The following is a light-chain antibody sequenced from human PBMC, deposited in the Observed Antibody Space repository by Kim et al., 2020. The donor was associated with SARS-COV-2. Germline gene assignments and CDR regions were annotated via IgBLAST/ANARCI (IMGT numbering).Light chain of an antibody. V-gene: IGKV1-13*02. CDR1: QAISNS. J-gene: IGKJ4*01. Sequence: AVQLTQSPSSLSASVGDRVTITCRASQAISNSLAWYQQKPGKAPKLLIYGASSLESGVPSRFSGSGSGTYFTLTISSLQPEDFATYYCQHFNSYPLTFGGGTKVDIK. CDR3: QHFNSYPLT. CDR2: GAS.